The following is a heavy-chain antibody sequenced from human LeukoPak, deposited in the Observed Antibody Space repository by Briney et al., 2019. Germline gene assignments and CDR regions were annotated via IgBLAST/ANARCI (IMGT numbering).Heavy chain of an antibody. CDR1: GFTFSSSA. J-gene: IGHJ4*02. CDR3: ATGAYCDH. V-gene: IGHV3-23*01. CDR2: ISGSGGST. Sequence: GGSLRLSCAASGFTFSSSAMNWVRQAPGKGLEWVSAISGSGGSTYYADSVKGRFTISRDNSESTLYLQMNGLRAEDTAIYFCATGAYCDHWGQGTLVTVSS.